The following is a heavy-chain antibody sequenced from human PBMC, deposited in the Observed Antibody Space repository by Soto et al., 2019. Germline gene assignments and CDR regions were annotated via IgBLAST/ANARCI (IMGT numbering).Heavy chain of an antibody. Sequence: SETLSLTCAVYGGSFSGYYWSWIRQPPGKGLEWIGEITHSGSTNYNPSLKSRVTISVDTSKNQFSLKLSSVTAADTAVYYCAIYGGNSVYFDYWGQGTLVTVS. V-gene: IGHV4-34*01. D-gene: IGHD4-17*01. CDR3: AIYGGNSVYFDY. CDR1: GGSFSGYY. CDR2: ITHSGST. J-gene: IGHJ4*02.